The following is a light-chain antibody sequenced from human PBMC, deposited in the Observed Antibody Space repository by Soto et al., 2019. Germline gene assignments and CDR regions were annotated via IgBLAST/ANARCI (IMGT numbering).Light chain of an antibody. J-gene: IGKJ2*01. Sequence: DVVMTQSPLSLPVTLGQPASISCRSSQSIVYSDGNAYLSWFQQRPGQSPRRLIYKAFNRDSGVPDRFSCSGSGTEFTLKISRVEADDVGVYSCRPGTHWPPVTFGQGTKLELK. V-gene: IGKV2-30*01. CDR2: KAF. CDR1: QSIVYSDGNAY. CDR3: RPGTHWPPVT.